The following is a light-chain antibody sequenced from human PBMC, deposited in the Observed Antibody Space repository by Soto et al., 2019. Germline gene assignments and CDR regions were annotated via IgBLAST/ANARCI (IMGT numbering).Light chain of an antibody. CDR2: NVN. V-gene: IGLV2-14*03. CDR1: NSDLGAYDY. J-gene: IGLJ1*01. CDR3: LSHTTRRIYV. Sequence: QSVLTPPASVSGSPGQSITISCSGTNSDLGAYDYVSWYQQHPGKPPKLIIYNVNNRPSGVSFRFSGSKSANTASLTISGLQTEDEADYYCLSHTTRRIYVFGPG.